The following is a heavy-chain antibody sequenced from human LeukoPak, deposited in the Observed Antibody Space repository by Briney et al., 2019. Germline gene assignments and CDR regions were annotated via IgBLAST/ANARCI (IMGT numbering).Heavy chain of an antibody. Sequence: GESLKISCKGSGYSFTNYWITWVRQMPGKGLEWMGRIDPSDSYTNYSPSFQGHVTISADRSISAAYLQWSSLKASDTAMYYCARLKYYGSGSYYFAYWGQGTLVTVSS. V-gene: IGHV5-10-1*01. J-gene: IGHJ4*02. CDR3: ARLKYYGSGSYYFAY. CDR2: IDPSDSYT. D-gene: IGHD3-10*01. CDR1: GYSFTNYW.